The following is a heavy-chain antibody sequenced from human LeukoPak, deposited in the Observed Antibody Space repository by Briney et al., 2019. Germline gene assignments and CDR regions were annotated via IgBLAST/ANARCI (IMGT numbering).Heavy chain of an antibody. CDR1: GGSFSGYY. Sequence: SETLSLTCAVYGGSFSGYYWSWIRQPPGKGLEWIGEINHSGSTNYNPSLKSRVTISVDTSKNQFSLKLSSVTAADTAVYYCASGELGYYFDYWGXGTLVTVSS. V-gene: IGHV4-34*01. D-gene: IGHD1-26*01. J-gene: IGHJ4*02. CDR2: INHSGST. CDR3: ASGELGYYFDY.